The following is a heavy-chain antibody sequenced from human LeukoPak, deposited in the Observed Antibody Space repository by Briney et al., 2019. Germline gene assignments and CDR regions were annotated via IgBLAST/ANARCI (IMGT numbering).Heavy chain of an antibody. CDR1: GYTFTSYS. Sequence: EASVKVSCKASGYTFTSYSMNWVRQAPGQGLEWMGWINTSTGNPTYAQGFTGRFVFSLDTSVSTAYLQISSLKAEDTAVYYCARGPSVLLWFGEFYWGQGTLVTVSS. D-gene: IGHD3-10*01. CDR2: INTSTGNP. CDR3: ARGPSVLLWFGEFY. V-gene: IGHV7-4-1*02. J-gene: IGHJ4*02.